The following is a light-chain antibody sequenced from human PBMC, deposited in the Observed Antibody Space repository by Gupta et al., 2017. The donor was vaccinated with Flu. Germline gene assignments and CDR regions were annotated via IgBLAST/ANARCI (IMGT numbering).Light chain of an antibody. V-gene: IGKV3-11*01. CDR1: VNVDVM. Sequence: ERAMLSCRASVNVDVMLTWYQQKPGQPPRLLIYDSFTRATGVPDRFSGSGSGPEYTLTIGSLEPEDFAVYYCKQRNGWPLYTFGQGTRL. J-gene: IGKJ2*01. CDR3: KQRNGWPLYT. CDR2: DSF.